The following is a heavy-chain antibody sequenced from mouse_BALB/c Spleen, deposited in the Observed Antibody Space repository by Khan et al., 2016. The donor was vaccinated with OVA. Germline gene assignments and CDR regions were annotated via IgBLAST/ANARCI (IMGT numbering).Heavy chain of an antibody. CDR1: GYSFTSYL. CDR2: IYPGNSDI. J-gene: IGHJ3*01. D-gene: IGHD1-3*01. Sequence: VQLQQSGTVLARPGASVKMSCKASGYSFTSYLIHWVKQRPGQGLEWIGEIYPGNSDITYNQKFKDKAKLTAGTSANTAYMELSSLTNEDSAVYYCARGGYSSFAYWGQGTLVTVSA. V-gene: IGHV1-5*01. CDR3: ARGGYSSFAY.